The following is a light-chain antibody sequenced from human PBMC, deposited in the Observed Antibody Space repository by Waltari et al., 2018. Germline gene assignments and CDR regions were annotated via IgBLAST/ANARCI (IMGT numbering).Light chain of an antibody. Sequence: DIVMTQSPDSLAVSLGERATINCKSSQSVLSSSNNQNYLAWYQQKPRQPPKLLIYWASTRESGVPDRFSGSGSGTDFTLTISRLQPEDFATYYCQQSYSTPPTFGQGTKLEIK. V-gene: IGKV4-1*01. J-gene: IGKJ2*01. CDR1: QSVLSSSNNQNY. CDR3: QQSYSTPPT. CDR2: WAS.